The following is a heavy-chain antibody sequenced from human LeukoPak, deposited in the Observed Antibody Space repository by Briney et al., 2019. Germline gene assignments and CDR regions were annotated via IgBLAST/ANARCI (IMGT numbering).Heavy chain of an antibody. V-gene: IGHV1-3*01. CDR1: GYTFTSYA. CDR2: INAGNGNT. D-gene: IGHD4-17*01. J-gene: IGHJ2*01. Sequence: GASVTVSCKASGYTFTSYAMHWVRQAPGQRLEWMGWINAGNGNTKYSQKFQGRVTITRDTSASTAYMELSSLRSEDTAVYYCARFPQPTVTSPTYWYFDLWGRGTLVTVSS. CDR3: ARFPQPTVTSPTYWYFDL.